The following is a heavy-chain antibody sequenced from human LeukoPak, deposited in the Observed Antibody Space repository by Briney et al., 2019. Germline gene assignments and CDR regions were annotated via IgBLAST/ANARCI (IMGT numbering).Heavy chain of an antibody. CDR2: IYYSGRT. CDR1: GGSISSYY. V-gene: IGHV4-59*08. D-gene: IGHD3-22*01. CDR3: ARTIPDSSGYYYSDY. J-gene: IGHJ4*02. Sequence: SETLSLTCTVSGGSISSYYWSWIRQPPGKELEWIGYIYYSGRTYYNPSLKSRVTISVGTSKNQFSLSLGSVTAADTAVYFCARTIPDSSGYYYSDYWGQGTLVTVSS.